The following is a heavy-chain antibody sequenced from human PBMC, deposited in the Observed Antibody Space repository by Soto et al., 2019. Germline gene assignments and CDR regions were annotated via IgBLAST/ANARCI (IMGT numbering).Heavy chain of an antibody. V-gene: IGHV3-33*01. CDR1: GFTFSSYG. Sequence: GGSLRLSCAASGFTFSSYGMHWVRQAPGKGLEWVAVIWYDGSNKYYADSVKGRFTISRDNSKNTLYLQMNSLRAEDTAVYYCARDRFPPDPYGGWPGNYFDYWGQGTLVTVSS. J-gene: IGHJ4*02. D-gene: IGHD1-1*01. CDR3: ARDRFPPDPYGGWPGNYFDY. CDR2: IWYDGSNK.